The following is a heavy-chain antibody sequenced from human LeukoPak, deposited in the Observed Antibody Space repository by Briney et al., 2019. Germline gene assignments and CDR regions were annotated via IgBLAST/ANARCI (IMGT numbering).Heavy chain of an antibody. V-gene: IGHV4-59*01. J-gene: IGHJ3*02. D-gene: IGHD3-10*01. CDR3: ARYSITMVRGVRDALDI. CDR2: IYYNGST. CDR1: GGSISSYY. Sequence: SETLSLTCTVSGGSISSYYWSWIRQPPGKGLEWIGYIYYNGSTNYNPSLKSRVTISVDTSKNQFSLKLSSVTAADTAVYYCARYSITMVRGVRDALDIWGQGTMVTVSS.